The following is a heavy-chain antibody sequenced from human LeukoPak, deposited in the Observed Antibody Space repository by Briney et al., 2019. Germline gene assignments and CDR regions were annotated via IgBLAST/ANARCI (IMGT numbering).Heavy chain of an antibody. CDR2: INSDGSST. V-gene: IGHV3-74*01. CDR1: GFTFSSYW. J-gene: IGHJ4*02. Sequence: PGXXLRLSCAASGFTFSSYWMHWVRQAPGKGLVWVSRINSDGSSTNYADSVKGRFTISRDNAKNTLYLQMNSLRAEDTAVYYCARGVNDFWSGSDFDYWGQGTLVTVSS. D-gene: IGHD3-3*01. CDR3: ARGVNDFWSGSDFDY.